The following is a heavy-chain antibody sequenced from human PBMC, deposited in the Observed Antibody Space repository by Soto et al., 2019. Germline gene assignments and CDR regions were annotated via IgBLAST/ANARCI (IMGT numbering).Heavy chain of an antibody. CDR1: GGSFSGYY. CDR2: INHSGST. Sequence: ETLSLTCAVYGGSFSGYYWSWIRQPPGKGLEWIGEINHSGSTNYNPSLKSRVTISVDTSKNQFSLKLSSVTAADTAVYYCARVPLYYYGSGSYYRAYYYYGMDVWGQGTTVTVSS. CDR3: ARVPLYYYGSGSYYRAYYYYGMDV. V-gene: IGHV4-34*01. D-gene: IGHD3-10*01. J-gene: IGHJ6*02.